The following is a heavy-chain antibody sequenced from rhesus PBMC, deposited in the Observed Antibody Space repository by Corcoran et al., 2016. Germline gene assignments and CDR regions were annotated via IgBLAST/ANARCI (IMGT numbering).Heavy chain of an antibody. V-gene: IGHV4-160*01. CDR2: IYGSDGST. CDR3: ARICIKACLDY. J-gene: IGHJ4*01. CDR1: GGSISSNY. Sequence: QVQLQESGPGLVKPSETLSLTCAVSGGSISSNYWSWIRQPPGKGLEWIGRIYGSDGSTDYNPARKSRVTISTDTSKNQFSLKLNSVTAADTAVYYCARICIKACLDYWGQGVLVTVSS. D-gene: IGHD6-13*01.